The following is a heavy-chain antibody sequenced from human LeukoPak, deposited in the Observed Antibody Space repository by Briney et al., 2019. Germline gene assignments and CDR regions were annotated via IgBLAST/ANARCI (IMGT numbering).Heavy chain of an antibody. CDR3: ARGQWLVRGVYFDY. Sequence: GGSLRLSCAASGFTFDDYAMHWVRQAPGKGLEWVSGISWNSFSIGYADSVKGRFTFSRDNSKNLLYLQMNSLRAEDTAVYYCARGQWLVRGVYFDYWGQGTLVSVSS. V-gene: IGHV3-9*01. D-gene: IGHD6-19*01. CDR1: GFTFDDYA. CDR2: ISWNSFSI. J-gene: IGHJ4*02.